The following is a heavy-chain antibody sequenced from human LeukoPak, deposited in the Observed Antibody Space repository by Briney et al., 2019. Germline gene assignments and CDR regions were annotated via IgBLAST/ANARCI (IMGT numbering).Heavy chain of an antibody. Sequence: SETLSLTCTVSGYSINNGYYWGWIRQPPGKGLEWIGSIYHSGSTYYKASLKSRVTISVDTSKNQFSLKLSSVTAADTAVYYCARAFYSSSWYHKEDFFDYWGQGTPVTVSS. D-gene: IGHD6-13*01. CDR2: IYHSGST. CDR3: ARAFYSSSWYHKEDFFDY. CDR1: GYSINNGYY. J-gene: IGHJ4*02. V-gene: IGHV4-38-2*02.